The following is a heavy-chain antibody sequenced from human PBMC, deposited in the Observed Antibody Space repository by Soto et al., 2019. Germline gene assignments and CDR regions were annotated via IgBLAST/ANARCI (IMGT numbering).Heavy chain of an antibody. D-gene: IGHD3-10*01. Sequence: GGSLRLSCAASGFTFSSYAMSWVRQAPGKGLEWISAISGSGGSTYYADSVKGRFTISRDNSKNTLYLQMNSLRAEDTAVYYCAKNMVRGVISDAFDIWGQGTMVTVSS. J-gene: IGHJ3*02. CDR1: GFTFSSYA. V-gene: IGHV3-23*01. CDR3: AKNMVRGVISDAFDI. CDR2: ISGSGGST.